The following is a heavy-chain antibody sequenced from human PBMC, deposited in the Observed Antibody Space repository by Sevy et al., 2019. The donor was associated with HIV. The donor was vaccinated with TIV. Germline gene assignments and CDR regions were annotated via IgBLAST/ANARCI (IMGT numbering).Heavy chain of an antibody. D-gene: IGHD1-26*01. CDR2: IYYNGHI. CDR1: DGSITSLY. V-gene: IGHV4-59*08. J-gene: IGHJ4*02. CDR3: AGENAWGRGYS. Sequence: SETLSLTCTVSDGSITSLYWNWIRQPPGKGLEWIANIYYNGHINYNPSLKSRVTLSLDTSKNQFSQRLSSVTAADTAMYYCAGENAWGRGYSWGQGTLVTVSS.